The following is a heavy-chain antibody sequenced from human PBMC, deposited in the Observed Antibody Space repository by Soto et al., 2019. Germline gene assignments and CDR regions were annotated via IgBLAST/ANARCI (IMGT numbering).Heavy chain of an antibody. CDR3: ARDGQLYYDFWSGPNGIDY. J-gene: IGHJ4*02. V-gene: IGHV1-46*03. Sequence: RASVKVSCKASGYTFTSYYMHWVRQAPGQGLEWMGIINPSGGSTSYAQKFQGRVTMTRDTSTSTVYMELSSLRSEDTAVYYCARDGQLYYDFWSGPNGIDYWGQGTLVTVSS. D-gene: IGHD3-3*01. CDR2: INPSGGST. CDR1: GYTFTSYY.